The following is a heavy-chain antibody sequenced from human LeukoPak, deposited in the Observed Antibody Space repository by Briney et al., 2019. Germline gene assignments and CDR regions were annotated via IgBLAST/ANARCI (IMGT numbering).Heavy chain of an antibody. CDR3: ARPQGPGRGGPVWYFDL. D-gene: IGHD3-16*01. CDR1: GFTFSSYA. V-gene: IGHV3-30*01. CDR2: VSYDGSSK. J-gene: IGHJ2*01. Sequence: PGGSLRLSCAASGFTFSSYAMQWVREAPGKGVEWVAIVSYDGSSKYYADSVKGRFTISRDNSKNTLYVQMNSLRAEDTAVYYCARPQGPGRGGPVWYFDLWGRGTLVTVSS.